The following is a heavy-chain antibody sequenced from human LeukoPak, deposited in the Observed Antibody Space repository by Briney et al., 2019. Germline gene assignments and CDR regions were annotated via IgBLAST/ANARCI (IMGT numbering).Heavy chain of an antibody. D-gene: IGHD1-14*01. CDR1: GGSISGTNYY. CDR2: FYSSGRT. J-gene: IGHJ3*02. V-gene: IGHV4-39*01. CDR3: ARHFSGLRYLNI. Sequence: SETLSLTCAVSGGSISGTNYYWGWIRQPPGKGLEWIGSFYSSGRTYYNPSLESRVTISVDTSKNQFSLEVTSVTAADTAIYSRARHFSGLRYLNIWGQGTMVTVSS.